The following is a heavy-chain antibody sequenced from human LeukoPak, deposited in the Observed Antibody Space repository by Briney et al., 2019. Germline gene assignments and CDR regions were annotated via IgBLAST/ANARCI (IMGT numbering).Heavy chain of an antibody. V-gene: IGHV3-74*01. CDR1: GFTFSSYV. CDR2: ISHDGII. D-gene: IGHD6-19*01. Sequence: PGGSLRLSCETAGFTFSSYVMHWVRRTPGKGLVWVSRISHDGIISYADSVKGRFTISRDNSKNTVCLQMNSLRVEDTAVYYCARDPSGSGWSLNNWGQGTLVTVSS. J-gene: IGHJ4*02. CDR3: ARDPSGSGWSLNN.